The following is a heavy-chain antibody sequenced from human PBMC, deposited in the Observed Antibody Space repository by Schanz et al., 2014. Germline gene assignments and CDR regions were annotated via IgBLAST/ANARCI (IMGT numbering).Heavy chain of an antibody. D-gene: IGHD5-18*01. CDR3: ARGPSQGYSYGHNIGAYYYGMDV. J-gene: IGHJ6*02. CDR2: IIPVLAIA. Sequence: VQLEQSGAEVKKPGASVKVSCKASGYTFTSYGISWIRQAPGQGLEWMGRIIPVLAIADYAQKFQGRVTITADKSTSTASMELSSLRSEDTAVYYCARGPSQGYSYGHNIGAYYYGMDVWGQGTTXTVSS. CDR1: GYTFTSYG. V-gene: IGHV1-69*04.